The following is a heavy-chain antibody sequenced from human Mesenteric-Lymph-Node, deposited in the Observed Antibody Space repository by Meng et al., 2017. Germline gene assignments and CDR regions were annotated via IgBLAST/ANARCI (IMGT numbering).Heavy chain of an antibody. CDR3: ARADKVRFDY. V-gene: IGHV4-39*07. CDR2: ISYRGTT. J-gene: IGHJ4*02. Sequence: PQRQGAGPGLAKASETLSLPCTVAGGPISSSTYYWGWIRQPPGSGLEWIGSISYRGTTYYNPSLKSRVTISVDTSNNQFSLKLSSVTAADTAVYYCARADKVRFDYWGQGTLVTVSS. CDR1: GGPISSSTYY.